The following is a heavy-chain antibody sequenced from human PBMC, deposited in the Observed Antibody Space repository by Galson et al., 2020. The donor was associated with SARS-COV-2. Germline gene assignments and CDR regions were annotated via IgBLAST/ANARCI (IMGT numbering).Heavy chain of an antibody. J-gene: IGHJ6*02. D-gene: IGHD2-15*01. V-gene: IGHV3-7*03. Sequence: GGSLRLSCAASAFTFSSYWMSWVRQAPGKGLEWVANIKQDGSAKYYVDSVKGRFTISRDNAKNSLYLQMNSLRAEDTAVYYCARDGVGKEAYYYYGMDVWGQGTTVTVSS. CDR3: ARDGVGKEAYYYYGMDV. CDR1: AFTFSSYW. CDR2: IKQDGSAK.